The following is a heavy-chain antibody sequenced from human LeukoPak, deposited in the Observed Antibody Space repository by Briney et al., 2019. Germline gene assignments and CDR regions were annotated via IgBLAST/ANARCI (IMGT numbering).Heavy chain of an antibody. V-gene: IGHV1-2*02. CDR1: GYTFTGYY. CDR3: ARVAVAGTGVWYYFDY. D-gene: IGHD6-19*01. J-gene: IGHJ4*02. CDR2: INPNSGGT. Sequence: GASVKVSCKASGYTFTGYYMHWVRQAPGQGLEWMGWINPNSGGTNYAQKFQGRGTMTRDTSISTAYMELSRLRSDDTAVYYCARVAVAGTGVWYYFDYWGQGTLVTVSS.